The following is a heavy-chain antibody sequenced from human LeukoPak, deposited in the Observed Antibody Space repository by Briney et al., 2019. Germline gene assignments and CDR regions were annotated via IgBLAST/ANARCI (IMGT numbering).Heavy chain of an antibody. Sequence: GGSLRLSYAASGFTFSSYAMIWVRRAPGKALECVSAISGSGCSTYYAGSVKGRFTISRDNSKNTLYLQMNSLRAEDTAVYYCAKDYGQWLVQEAFDIWGQGTMVTVSS. CDR2: ISGSGCST. V-gene: IGHV3-23*01. CDR1: GFTFSSYA. J-gene: IGHJ3*02. CDR3: AKDYGQWLVQEAFDI. D-gene: IGHD6-19*01.